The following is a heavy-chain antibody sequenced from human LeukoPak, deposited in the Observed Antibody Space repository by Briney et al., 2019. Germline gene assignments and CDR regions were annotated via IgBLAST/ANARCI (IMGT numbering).Heavy chain of an antibody. Sequence: SQTLSLTCSVSGGSISSGDYYWSWIRQPPGKGLEWIGYIYYSGSTYYNPSLKSRVTISVDTSKNQFSLKLSSVTAADTAVYYCARGFLEWLPIDYWGQGTLVTVSS. J-gene: IGHJ4*02. V-gene: IGHV4-30-4*08. D-gene: IGHD3-3*01. CDR3: ARGFLEWLPIDY. CDR2: IYYSGST. CDR1: GGSISSGDYY.